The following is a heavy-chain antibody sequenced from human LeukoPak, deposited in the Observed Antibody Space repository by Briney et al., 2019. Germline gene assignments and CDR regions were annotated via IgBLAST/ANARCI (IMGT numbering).Heavy chain of an antibody. Sequence: GGSLRLSCAASGFTISSYSMNWVRQAPGKGLEWVSYISSSSSTIYYADSVKGRFTISRDNAKNSLYLQMNSLRAEDTAVYYCARMGCSSTSCYTPTFDYWGQGTLVTVSS. CDR3: ARMGCSSTSCYTPTFDY. V-gene: IGHV3-48*01. CDR2: ISSSSSTI. D-gene: IGHD2-2*02. J-gene: IGHJ4*02. CDR1: GFTISSYS.